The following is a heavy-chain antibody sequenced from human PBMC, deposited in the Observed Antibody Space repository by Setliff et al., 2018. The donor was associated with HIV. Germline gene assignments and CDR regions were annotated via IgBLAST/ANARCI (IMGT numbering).Heavy chain of an antibody. J-gene: IGHJ4*02. CDR1: GYTFTSYA. CDR2: INAGNGNT. CDR3: ARDRITMVRGVISGGIDY. Sequence: ASVKVSCKASGYTFTSYAMHWVRQAPGQRLEWMGWINAGNGNTKYSQKFQGRVTITRDTSASTAYMELSSLRSEDTAVYYCARDRITMVRGVISGGIDYWGQGTLVTVSS. V-gene: IGHV1-3*01. D-gene: IGHD3-10*01.